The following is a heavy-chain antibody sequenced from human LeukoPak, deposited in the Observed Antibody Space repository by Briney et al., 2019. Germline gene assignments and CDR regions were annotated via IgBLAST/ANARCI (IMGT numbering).Heavy chain of an antibody. J-gene: IGHJ4*02. D-gene: IGHD3-22*01. V-gene: IGHV3-33*01. CDR1: GFTFSSYG. CDR3: ARALEYYYDSSGYLGY. Sequence: GGSLRLSCAASGFTFSSYGMPWVRQAPGKGLEWVAVIWYDGSNKYYADSVKGRFTISRDNSKNTLYLQMNSLRAEVTAVYYCARALEYYYDSSGYLGYWGQGTLVTVSS. CDR2: IWYDGSNK.